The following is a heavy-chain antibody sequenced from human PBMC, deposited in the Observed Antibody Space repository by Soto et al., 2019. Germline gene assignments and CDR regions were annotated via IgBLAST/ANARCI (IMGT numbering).Heavy chain of an antibody. V-gene: IGHV4-39*01. CDR1: GGSISSSSYY. J-gene: IGHJ5*02. CDR2: IYYSGST. Sequence: QLQLQESGPGLVKPSETLSLTCTVSGGSISSSSYYWGWIRQPPGKGLEWIGSIYYSGSTYYNPYLKVRVSVSVDTSKIHLSRKLSCVTAADTALYYCARHRNQIVVVYSWFAPWCQGTLVTVSS. CDR3: ARHRNQIVVVYSWFAP. D-gene: IGHD3-22*01.